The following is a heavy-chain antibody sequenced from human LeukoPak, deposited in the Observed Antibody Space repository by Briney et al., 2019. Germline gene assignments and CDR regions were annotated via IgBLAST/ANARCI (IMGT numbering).Heavy chain of an antibody. CDR2: MNPNSGNT. Sequence: GASVKVSCKASGYTFTSYDINWVRQATGQGLEWMGWMNPNSGNTGYAQKFQGRVTITRNTSISTAYMELSSLRSEDTAVYYCARGRYSGYDHTYYYYMDVWGKGTTVTISS. D-gene: IGHD5-12*01. V-gene: IGHV1-8*03. CDR3: ARGRYSGYDHTYYYYMDV. CDR1: GYTFTSYD. J-gene: IGHJ6*03.